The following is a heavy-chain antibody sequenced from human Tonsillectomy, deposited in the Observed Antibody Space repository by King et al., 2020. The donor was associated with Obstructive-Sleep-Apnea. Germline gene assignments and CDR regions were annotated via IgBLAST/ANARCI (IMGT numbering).Heavy chain of an antibody. CDR3: SGQIGVAQPRLV. V-gene: IGHV4-39*07. D-gene: IGHD2-21*01. CDR1: GDSINSGGFY. Sequence: QLQESGPGQVKPSETLSLTCTVSGDSINSGGFYWGWIRQPPGKGLGWIGSVYYSGIGNYNPSLPSRATISLATSRNEFSLKLSSVTAADTAVYYLSGQIGVAQPRLVWGQGTTVTVSS. CDR2: VYYSGIG. J-gene: IGHJ6*02.